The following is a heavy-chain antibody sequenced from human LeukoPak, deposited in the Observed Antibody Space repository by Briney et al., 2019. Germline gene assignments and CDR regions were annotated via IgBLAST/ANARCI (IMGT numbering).Heavy chain of an antibody. CDR3: ARLKPRPDILTGYYDYYYGMDV. D-gene: IGHD3-9*01. V-gene: IGHV4-59*08. Sequence: PSETLSLTCTVSGGSISSYYWSWIRQPPGKGLEWIGYIYYSGSTNYNPSLKSRVTISVDTSKNQFSLKLSSVTAADTAVYYCARLKPRPDILTGYYDYYYGMDVWGQGTTVTVSS. CDR1: GGSISSYY. J-gene: IGHJ6*02. CDR2: IYYSGST.